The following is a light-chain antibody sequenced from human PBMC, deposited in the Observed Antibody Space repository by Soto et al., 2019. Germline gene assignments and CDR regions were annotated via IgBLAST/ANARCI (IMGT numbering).Light chain of an antibody. J-gene: IGLJ2*01. CDR3: SSYAGFNVV. Sequence: QSELSQPPSASGSPGQSVTISCTGTSSDVGGYNFVSWYQQLPGKAPKLMIYEVSKRPSGVPDRFSGSKSGDTASLTVSGLQAEDEADYYCSSYAGFNVVFGGGTKVTVL. CDR1: SSDVGGYNF. CDR2: EVS. V-gene: IGLV2-8*01.